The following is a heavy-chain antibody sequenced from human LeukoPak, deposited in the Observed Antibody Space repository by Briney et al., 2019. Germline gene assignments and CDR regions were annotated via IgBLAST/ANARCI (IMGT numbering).Heavy chain of an antibody. J-gene: IGHJ6*02. D-gene: IGHD2-15*01. CDR2: ISGSGGST. CDR3: AKSAGIGYCSGGSCYSWGYYYYGMDV. CDR1: GFTFSSYA. Sequence: PGGSLRLSCAASGFTFSSYAMSWVRQAPGKGLEWVSAISGSGGSTYYADSVKGRFTISRDNSKNTLYLQMNSLRAEDTAVYYCAKSAGIGYCSGGSCYSWGYYYYGMDVWGQGTTVTVSS. V-gene: IGHV3-23*01.